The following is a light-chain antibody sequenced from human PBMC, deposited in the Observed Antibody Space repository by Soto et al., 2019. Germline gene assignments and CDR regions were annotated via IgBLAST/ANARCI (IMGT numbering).Light chain of an antibody. CDR3: QQYGNFPLT. V-gene: IGKV1-33*01. CDR1: QDIRKF. Sequence: DIQMTQSPSSLSASVGDRVTVTCQASQDIRKFLNWYQQKPGKAPKFLIYDASNLEAGVPSRFSGSGSGTYFTLTISNLQPEDFATYYCQQYGNFPLTFGGGTKVEIK. J-gene: IGKJ4*01. CDR2: DAS.